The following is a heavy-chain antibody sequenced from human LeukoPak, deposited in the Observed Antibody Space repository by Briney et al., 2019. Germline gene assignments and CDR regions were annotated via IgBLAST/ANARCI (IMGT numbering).Heavy chain of an antibody. CDR2: ISSSSSTI. Sequence: GGSLRLSCAASGFTFSSYSMNWVRQAPGKGLEWVSYISSSSSTIYYADSVKGRFTISRDNAKNSLYLQMNSLRAEDTAVYYCAREFAAGGLDYWGQGTLVTVSS. D-gene: IGHD6-13*01. CDR1: GFTFSSYS. CDR3: AREFAAGGLDY. V-gene: IGHV3-48*01. J-gene: IGHJ4*02.